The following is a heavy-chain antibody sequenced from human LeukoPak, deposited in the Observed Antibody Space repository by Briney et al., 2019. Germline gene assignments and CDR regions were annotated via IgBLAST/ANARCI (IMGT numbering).Heavy chain of an antibody. CDR3: ARDTLAADDY. CDR1: GYTFTGYY. Sequence: ASVNVSCKASGYTFTGYYMRWVRQAPGQGLEWMGWINPNSGGTNYAQKFQGRVTITRDTSISTAYMELSRLRSDDTAVYYCARDTLAADDYWGQGTLVTVSS. CDR2: INPNSGGT. V-gene: IGHV1-2*02. J-gene: IGHJ4*02. D-gene: IGHD3-16*01.